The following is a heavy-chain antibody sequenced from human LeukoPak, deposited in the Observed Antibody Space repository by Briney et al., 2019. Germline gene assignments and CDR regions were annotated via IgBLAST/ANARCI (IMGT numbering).Heavy chain of an antibody. D-gene: IGHD3-9*01. J-gene: IGHJ3*02. Sequence: GGSLGLSCAASGFTFSSYAMSWVRQTPGKGLEWVSAISGSGGSTYYADSVKGRFTISRDNSKNTLYLQMNSLRAEDTAVYYCARDLRRHGAFDIWGQGTMVTVSS. CDR3: ARDLRRHGAFDI. V-gene: IGHV3-23*01. CDR1: GFTFSSYA. CDR2: ISGSGGST.